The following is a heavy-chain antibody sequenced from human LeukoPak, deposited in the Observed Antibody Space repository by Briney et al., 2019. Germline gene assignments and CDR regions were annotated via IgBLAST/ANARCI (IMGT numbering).Heavy chain of an antibody. D-gene: IGHD4-17*01. V-gene: IGHV5-51*01. CDR2: IYPGDSHT. J-gene: IGHJ3*02. CDR1: GYSFTSYW. Sequence: GESLKISCKGFGYSFTSYWIGWVRQMPGKGLDEMGSIYPGDSHTRYSPSFQGQVTISADKSITTAYLQWSSLKASDPAMYYRARLYGDYLANDAFDIWGQGTMVTVSS. CDR3: ARLYGDYLANDAFDI.